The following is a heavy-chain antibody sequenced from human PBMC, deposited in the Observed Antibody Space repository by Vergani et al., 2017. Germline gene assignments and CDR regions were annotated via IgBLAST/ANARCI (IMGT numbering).Heavy chain of an antibody. CDR1: GFTFSTYA. CDR2: ISWNSGRT. J-gene: IGHJ5*02. CDR3: VRDLDCSPINCYHGFDP. V-gene: IGHV3-9*01. Sequence: EVQLLESGGSLKQPGGSVRLSCAASGFTFSTYAMHWVRQAPGKGLEWVSGISWNSGRTDYADSVKGRFIISRDNAKKSLSLIMNSLRPEDTALYYCVRDLDCSPINCYHGFDPWGQGTLVTVSS. D-gene: IGHD2-15*01.